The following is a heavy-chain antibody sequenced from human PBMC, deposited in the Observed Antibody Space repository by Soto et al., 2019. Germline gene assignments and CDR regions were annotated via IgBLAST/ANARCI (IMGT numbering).Heavy chain of an antibody. J-gene: IGHJ5*02. CDR2: ISAYNGNT. V-gene: IGHV1-18*01. CDR3: AITGELRCNWFDP. D-gene: IGHD1-7*01. Sequence: GASVKVSCKASGYTFTSYGICWVRQAPGQGLEWMGWISAYNGNTNYAQKLQGRVTMTTDTSTSTAYMELRSLRSDDTAAYYCAITGELRCNWFDPWGQGTLVTVSS. CDR1: GYTFTSYG.